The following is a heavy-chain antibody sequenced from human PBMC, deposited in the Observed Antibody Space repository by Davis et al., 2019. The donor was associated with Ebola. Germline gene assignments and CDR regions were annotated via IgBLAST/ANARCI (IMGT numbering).Heavy chain of an antibody. Sequence: SVKVSCKASGYTFTSYYMHWVRQARGQRLEWIGWIVVGSGNTNYAQKFQERVTITRDMSTSTAYMELSSLRAEDTAVYYCAAYYYYYMDVWGKGTTVTVSS. CDR2: IVVGSGNT. V-gene: IGHV1-58*02. CDR1: GYTFTSYY. J-gene: IGHJ6*03. CDR3: AAYYYYYMDV.